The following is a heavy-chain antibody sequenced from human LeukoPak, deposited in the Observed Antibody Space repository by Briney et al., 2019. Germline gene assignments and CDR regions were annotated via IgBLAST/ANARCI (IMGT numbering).Heavy chain of an antibody. CDR1: GYTFTSYY. Sequence: ASVKVSCKASGYTFTSYYMHWVRQAPGQGLEWMGIINPSGGSTKYAQKFQGRVTMTRDTSTSTVYMELSSLRSEDTAVYYCTRERERGTYFIWGQGTLVTVSS. CDR2: INPSGGST. J-gene: IGHJ4*02. CDR3: TRERERGTYFI. D-gene: IGHD3-10*01. V-gene: IGHV1-46*01.